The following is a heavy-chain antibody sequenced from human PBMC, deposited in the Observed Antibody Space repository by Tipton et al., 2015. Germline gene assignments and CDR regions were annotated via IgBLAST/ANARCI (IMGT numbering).Heavy chain of an antibody. D-gene: IGHD4-23*01. J-gene: IGHJ4*02. CDR2: IFPADSDT. CDR3: TRRGGDF. CDR1: GFNFPNFW. Sequence: QLVQSGAEVKKPGESLTISCSTSGFNFPNFWIAWVRQRPGKGLEWMGMIFPADSDTTYSPSFQGHVTISADKSPSTAYRHLTNLRPSDPAIYYCTRRGGDFWGQGTLVSVST. V-gene: IGHV5-51*03.